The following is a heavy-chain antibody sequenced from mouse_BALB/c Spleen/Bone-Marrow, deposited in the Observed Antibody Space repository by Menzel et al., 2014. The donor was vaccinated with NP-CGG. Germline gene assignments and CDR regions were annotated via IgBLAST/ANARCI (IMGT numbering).Heavy chain of an antibody. CDR3: ARDAIYYDYDRSFAY. V-gene: IGHV7-3*02. J-gene: IGHJ3*01. Sequence: EVQVVESGGGLVRPGGSLRLSCATSGFTFTDYYMSWVRQPPGKALECLGFIRNKANGYTTDYSASVKGRFTISRDNSQSILYLQMNTLRAEDSATYYCARDAIYYDYDRSFAYWGQGTLVTVSA. D-gene: IGHD2-4*01. CDR1: GFTFTDYY. CDR2: IRNKANGYTT.